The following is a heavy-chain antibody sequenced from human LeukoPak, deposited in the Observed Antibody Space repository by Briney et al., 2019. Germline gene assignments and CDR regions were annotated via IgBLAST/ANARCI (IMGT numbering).Heavy chain of an antibody. V-gene: IGHV3-72*01. CDR1: GFTFSDHY. J-gene: IGHJ4*02. CDR2: SRNKANSYTR. CDR3: ARSHAAAGPDY. D-gene: IGHD6-13*01. Sequence: GGSLRLSCAASGFTFSDHYMDWVRQAPGKGLEWVGRSRNKANSYTREYAASVKGRFAISRDDSKNSLYLQMNSLKTEDTAVYYCARSHAAAGPDYWGQGTLVTVSS.